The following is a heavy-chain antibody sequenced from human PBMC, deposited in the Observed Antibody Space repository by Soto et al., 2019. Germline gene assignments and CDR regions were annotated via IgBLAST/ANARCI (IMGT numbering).Heavy chain of an antibody. J-gene: IGHJ3*02. CDR2: INAGNGNT. CDR1: GYTFTSYA. V-gene: IGHV1-3*01. D-gene: IGHD6-13*01. Sequence: QVQLGQSGAEVKKPGASVKVSCKASGYTFTSYAMHWVRQAPGQRLEWMGWINAGNGNTKYSQKFQGRVTITRDTSASTAYKELSSLRSEDTAVYYCASGRSSWYPGAFDIWGQGTMVTVSS. CDR3: ASGRSSWYPGAFDI.